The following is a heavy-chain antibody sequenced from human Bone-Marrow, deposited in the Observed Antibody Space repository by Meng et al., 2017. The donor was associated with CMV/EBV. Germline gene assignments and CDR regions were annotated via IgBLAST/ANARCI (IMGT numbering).Heavy chain of an antibody. J-gene: IGHJ4*02. CDR3: ARDSAPHQLVVPAAIGVYDY. CDR1: GYTFTGYY. Sequence: ASVKVSCKASGYTFTGYYMHWVRQAPGQGLEWMGWVNPNSGGTNYAQKFQGRVTMTRDTSISTAYMELSRLRSDDTAVYYCARDSAPHQLVVPAAIGVYDYWGQGTLVTVSS. D-gene: IGHD2-2*02. V-gene: IGHV1-2*02. CDR2: VNPNSGGT.